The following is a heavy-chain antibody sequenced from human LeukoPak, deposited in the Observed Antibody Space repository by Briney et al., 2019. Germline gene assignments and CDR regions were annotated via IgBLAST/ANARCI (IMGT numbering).Heavy chain of an antibody. CDR2: IYYSGST. CDR3: AREGYSSSWTVPKLKTDYYYYYMDV. V-gene: IGHV4-59*01. Sequence: SETLSLTCTVSGGSISSYYWSWIRQPPGKGLEWIGYIYYSGSTNYNPSLKSRVTISVDTSKNQFSLKLSSVTAADTAVYYCAREGYSSSWTVPKLKTDYYYYYMDVWGKGTTVTVSS. D-gene: IGHD6-13*01. CDR1: GGSISSYY. J-gene: IGHJ6*03.